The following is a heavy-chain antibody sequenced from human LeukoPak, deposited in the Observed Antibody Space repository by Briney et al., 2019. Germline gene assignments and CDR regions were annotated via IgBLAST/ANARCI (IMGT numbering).Heavy chain of an antibody. Sequence: PGGSLRLSCAVSGFTFSRYAMNWVRQAPGKGLEWVSTISDSGGSIYYADSVKGRFTISRDNSKNTLYMQLNSLRGEDTAVYYCAKDYRNSGDYHSFDSWGQGTLVTVSS. CDR1: GFTFSRYA. V-gene: IGHV3-23*01. CDR2: ISDSGGSI. J-gene: IGHJ4*02. D-gene: IGHD1-26*01. CDR3: AKDYRNSGDYHSFDS.